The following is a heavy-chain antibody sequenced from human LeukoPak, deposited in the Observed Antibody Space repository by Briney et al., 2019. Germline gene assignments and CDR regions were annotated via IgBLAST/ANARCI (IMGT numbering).Heavy chain of an antibody. J-gene: IGHJ1*01. CDR2: LYDSGST. CDR1: GGSISSYC. Sequence: SETLSLTCTVSGGSISSYCWSWIRQPPGKGLEWIGYLYDSGSTNYTPSLKSRFTLSVDTSKTHFSLKLSPVTAPDTAVYYCARSITKTCFQHWGQGTLVTVSS. D-gene: IGHD3-10*01. V-gene: IGHV4-59*12. CDR3: ARSITKTCFQH.